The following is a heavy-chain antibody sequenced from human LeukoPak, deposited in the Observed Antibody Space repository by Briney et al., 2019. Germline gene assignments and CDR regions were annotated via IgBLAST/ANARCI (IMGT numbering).Heavy chain of an antibody. Sequence: GGSLRLSCAASGFTFSSYGMSWVRQAPGKGLEWVSTISGSGGSTYYADSVKGRFTISRDNSKNSLYLQMNSLRTEDTALYYCARGGGMIDYWGQGTLVTVSS. CDR1: GFTFSSYG. CDR3: ARGGGMIDY. J-gene: IGHJ4*02. D-gene: IGHD4-23*01. CDR2: ISGSGGST. V-gene: IGHV3-43*02.